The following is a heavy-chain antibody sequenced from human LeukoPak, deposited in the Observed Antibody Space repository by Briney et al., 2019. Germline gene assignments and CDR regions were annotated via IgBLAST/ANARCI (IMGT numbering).Heavy chain of an antibody. J-gene: IGHJ4*02. Sequence: PSETLSLTCTVSGGYISSYYWSWIRQPPGEGLEWIGYVYYTGSTNYNPSLKSRVSISVDTSKNQFSLKLRSVSAADTAVYYCARSQPYYYDSSGYSTFDYWGQGTLVTVSS. D-gene: IGHD3-22*01. CDR1: GGYISSYY. V-gene: IGHV4-59*01. CDR2: VYYTGST. CDR3: ARSQPYYYDSSGYSTFDY.